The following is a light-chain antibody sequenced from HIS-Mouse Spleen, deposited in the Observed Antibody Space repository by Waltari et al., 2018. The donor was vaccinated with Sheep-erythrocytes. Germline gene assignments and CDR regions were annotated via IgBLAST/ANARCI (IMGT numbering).Light chain of an antibody. CDR2: LGS. J-gene: IGKJ1*01. CDR1: QSLLHSNVYNY. Sequence: DIVMTQSPLSLPFTPGEPASISCRSSQSLLHSNVYNYLDWYLQTPGQSPQLLIYLGSNRASGVPDRFSGSGSGTDFTLKISRVEAEDVGVYYCMQALQTPWTFGQGTKVEIK. V-gene: IGKV2-28*01. CDR3: MQALQTPWT.